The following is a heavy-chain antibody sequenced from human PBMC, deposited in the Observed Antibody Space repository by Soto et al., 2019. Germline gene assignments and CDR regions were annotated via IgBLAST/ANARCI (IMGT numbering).Heavy chain of an antibody. J-gene: IGHJ5*02. CDR1: GGSFSGYY. CDR2: INHSGST. V-gene: IGHV4-34*01. Sequence: PSETLSLTCAVYGGSFSGYYWSWIRQPPGKGLEWIGEINHSGSTNYNPSLKSRVTISVDTSKNQFSLKLSSVTAADTAVYYCARVAAAGTMGKSNWFDPWGQGTLVTVSS. CDR3: ARVAAAGTMGKSNWFDP. D-gene: IGHD6-13*01.